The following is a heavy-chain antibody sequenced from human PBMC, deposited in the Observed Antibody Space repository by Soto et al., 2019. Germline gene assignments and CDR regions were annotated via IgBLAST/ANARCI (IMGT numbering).Heavy chain of an antibody. CDR3: VVDCASTSCYVPY. Sequence: ASVKVSCKASGYTFTSYGISWVRQAPGQGLEWMGWISAYNGNTNYVQKFQGRVTMTTDTSTSTAYMELRSLRSDDTAVYYCVVDCASTSCYVPYWGQGTLVTVSS. CDR1: GYTFTSYG. J-gene: IGHJ4*02. CDR2: ISAYNGNT. D-gene: IGHD2-2*01. V-gene: IGHV1-18*01.